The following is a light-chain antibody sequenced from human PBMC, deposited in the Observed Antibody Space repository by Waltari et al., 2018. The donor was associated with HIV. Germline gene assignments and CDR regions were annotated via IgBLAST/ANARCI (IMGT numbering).Light chain of an antibody. CDR3: QQYNSHSYA. J-gene: IGKJ2*01. CDR1: QIINNW. Sequence: DVQMTQSPSTLSAAVGDKVTITCRASQIINNWLAWYQQKPGKPTKLLIYKTSYLESGVPSRFSGSVSGADFTLIIDGLQPDDFATYYCQQYNSHSYAFGQGTKVDVK. V-gene: IGKV1-5*03. CDR2: KTS.